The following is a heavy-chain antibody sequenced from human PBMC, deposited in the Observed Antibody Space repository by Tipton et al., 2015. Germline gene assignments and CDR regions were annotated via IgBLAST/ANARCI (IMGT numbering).Heavy chain of an antibody. Sequence: TLSLTCAVSGYFISSGHYWGWIRQSPGKGLEWIGYISYSGSTHYNPSLKRRVTISLDTSKTQFSLKMSSVTASDTAVYYCARARGRHGGSFDSWCQGILVTVSS. CDR3: ARARGRHGGSFDS. CDR1: GYFISSGHY. J-gene: IGHJ4*02. D-gene: IGHD4-23*01. V-gene: IGHV4-28*06. CDR2: ISYSGST.